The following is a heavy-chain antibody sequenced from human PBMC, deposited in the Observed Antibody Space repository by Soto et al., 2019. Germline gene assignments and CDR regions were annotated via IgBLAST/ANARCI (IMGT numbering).Heavy chain of an antibody. D-gene: IGHD6-13*01. J-gene: IGHJ6*02. CDR2: ISYDGSNK. CDR3: AKVGGYSSSPQGYYYGMDV. Sequence: QVQLVESGGGVVQPGRSLRLSCAASGFTFSSYGMIWVRQAPGKGLEWVAVISYDGSNKYYADSVKGRFTISRDNSKNTLYLQMNSLRAEDTAVYYCAKVGGYSSSPQGYYYGMDVWGQGTTVTVSS. V-gene: IGHV3-30*18. CDR1: GFTFSSYG.